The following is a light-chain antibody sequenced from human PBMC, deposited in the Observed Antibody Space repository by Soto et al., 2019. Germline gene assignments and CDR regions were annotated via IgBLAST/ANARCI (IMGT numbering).Light chain of an antibody. CDR1: QTIGYY. J-gene: IGKJ2*01. CDR2: AAS. V-gene: IGKV1-39*01. Sequence: IPMTQSPSSLSASVGDRVTITCRASQTIGYYLNWYQQKLGKAPKLLIYAASSLQSGVPSRFSGSQSGTDFTLTISSLQPEDFATYYCQQSQSTLYTFGQGTKLAMK. CDR3: QQSQSTLYT.